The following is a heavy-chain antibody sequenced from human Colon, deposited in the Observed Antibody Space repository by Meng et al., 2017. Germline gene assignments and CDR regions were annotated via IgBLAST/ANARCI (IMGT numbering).Heavy chain of an antibody. CDR1: GFTFSSYW. CDR2: ISSDGSSK. J-gene: IGHJ4*01. Sequence: EDQWVEAGGGVVQPGGSSRLSCAASGFTFSSYWMHWVRQTPGEGLVWVSRISSDGSSKSYADSVRGRFTISRDNDKNTLYLQMNSLRAEDTAVYYCTRGYLDIGDYWGNGSLVTVSS. V-gene: IGHV3-74*01. CDR3: TRGYLDIGDY. D-gene: IGHD2-15*01.